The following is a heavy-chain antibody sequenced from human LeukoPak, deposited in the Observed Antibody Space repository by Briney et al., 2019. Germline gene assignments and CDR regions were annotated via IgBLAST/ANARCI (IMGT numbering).Heavy chain of an antibody. Sequence: PGGSLRLSCAASGFTFNNYWMHWVRQAPGKGLEWVSPISGSSGDTYYADSVKGRFTISRDNSKNTLYLQMNNLRAEDTAIYFCAKVRHTSGWKSYYFEFWGQGTLVTVSS. CDR2: ISGSSGDT. CDR1: GFTFNNYW. CDR3: AKVRHTSGWKSYYFEF. J-gene: IGHJ4*02. D-gene: IGHD6-19*01. V-gene: IGHV3-23*01.